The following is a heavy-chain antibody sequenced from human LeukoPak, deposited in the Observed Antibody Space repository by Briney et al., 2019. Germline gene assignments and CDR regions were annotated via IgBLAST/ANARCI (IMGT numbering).Heavy chain of an antibody. CDR2: IYYSGST. D-gene: IGHD3-10*01. CDR3: ARLGYGSGSYLPYYFDY. CDR1: GGSISSYY. V-gene: IGHV4-59*08. Sequence: SETLSLTCTVSGGSISSYYWSWIRQPPGKGLEWTGYIYYSGSTNYNPSLKSRVTISVDTSKNQFSLKLSSVTAADTAVYYCARLGYGSGSYLPYYFDYWGQGTLVTVSS. J-gene: IGHJ4*02.